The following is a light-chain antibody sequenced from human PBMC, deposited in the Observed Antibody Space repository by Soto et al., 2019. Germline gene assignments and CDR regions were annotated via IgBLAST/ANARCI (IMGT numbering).Light chain of an antibody. CDR3: SSYGGGFTGV. J-gene: IGLJ3*02. Sequence: QSALTQPLSVYGSPVQSVTISCTGTSSNIGSYNSVSWCPQYPGTAPKLIMDDVYKRTSGVPDRFAGSKSGTTASLTISGLKPEEEAYYCCSSYGGGFTGVCGGGTKLTVL. CDR1: SSNIGSYNS. CDR2: DVY. V-gene: IGLV2-11*01.